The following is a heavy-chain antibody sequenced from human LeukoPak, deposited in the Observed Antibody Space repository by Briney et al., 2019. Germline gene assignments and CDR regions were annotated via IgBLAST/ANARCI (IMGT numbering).Heavy chain of an antibody. CDR2: ISYDGSNK. CDR3: AKGQNFIAAAAWPYYYYYMDV. Sequence: GGSLRLSCAASGFTFSSYAMHWVRQAPGKGLEWVAVISYDGSNKYYADSVKGRFTISRDNSKNTLYLQMNSLRAEDTAVYYCAKGQNFIAAAAWPYYYYYMDVWGKGTTVTVSS. V-gene: IGHV3-30*04. CDR1: GFTFSSYA. J-gene: IGHJ6*03. D-gene: IGHD6-13*01.